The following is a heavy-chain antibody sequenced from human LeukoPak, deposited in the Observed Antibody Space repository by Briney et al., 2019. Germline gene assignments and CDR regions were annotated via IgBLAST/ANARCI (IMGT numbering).Heavy chain of an antibody. CDR2: INPSGGST. CDR3: AKVGETDNIDY. CDR1: GYTFTSYY. V-gene: IGHV1-46*01. J-gene: IGHJ4*02. D-gene: IGHD2-21*01. Sequence: ASVKVSCKASGYTFTSYYMHWVRQAPGQGLEWMGIINPSGGSTSYAQKFQGRVTMTRDTSTSTVYMELSSLRSDDTAVYYCAKVGETDNIDYWGQGTLVTVYS.